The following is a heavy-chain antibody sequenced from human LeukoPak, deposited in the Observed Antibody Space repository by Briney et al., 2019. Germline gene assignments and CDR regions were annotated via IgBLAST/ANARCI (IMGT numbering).Heavy chain of an antibody. CDR1: GGTFTIYA. CDR2: IIPIFGTA. V-gene: IGHV1-69*13. Sequence: VASVTVSCTASGGTFTIYAISWVRQAPGQGLEWMGGIIPIFGTANYAQKFQGRVTITADESTSTAYMELSSLRPEDTAVYYCARVIGVVVTAIGLLRDYYMDVWGKGTTVTISS. D-gene: IGHD2-21*02. J-gene: IGHJ6*03. CDR3: ARVIGVVVTAIGLLRDYYMDV.